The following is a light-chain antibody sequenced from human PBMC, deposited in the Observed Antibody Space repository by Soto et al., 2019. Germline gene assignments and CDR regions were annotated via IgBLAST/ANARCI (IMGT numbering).Light chain of an antibody. V-gene: IGLV2-14*03. CDR3: NSYTSVSTYV. CDR1: GSDIGSYNY. Sequence: QSALTQPASVSGSPGQSITISCTGTGSDIGSYNYVSWYQHHPGKVPKFIIYDVTNRPSGVSDRFSGSKSGNTASLTISGLQAEDEADYYCNSYTSVSTYVFGTGTKVTVL. CDR2: DVT. J-gene: IGLJ1*01.